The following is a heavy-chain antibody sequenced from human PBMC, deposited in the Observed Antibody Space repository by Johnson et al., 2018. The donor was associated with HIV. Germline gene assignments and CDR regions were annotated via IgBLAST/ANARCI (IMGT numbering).Heavy chain of an antibody. Sequence: VQLVESGGGLVQPGGSLRLSCVPSGFTLSHYWMSWVRQAPGKGLEWVANIKQDGSEKYYVDSVTGRFTISRDNAKSSLYLQMNSLRAEDTAVYYCLTRVRRFTVLRGIITGDTFDVWGRGTMVTVSS. J-gene: IGHJ3*01. CDR1: GFTLSHYW. CDR2: IKQDGSEK. CDR3: LTRVRRFTVLRGIITGDTFDV. V-gene: IGHV3-7*05. D-gene: IGHD3-10*01.